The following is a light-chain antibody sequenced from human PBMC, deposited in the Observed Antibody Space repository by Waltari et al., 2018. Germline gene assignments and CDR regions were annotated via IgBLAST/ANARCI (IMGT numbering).Light chain of an antibody. CDR2: VAS. V-gene: IGKV1-39*01. J-gene: IGKJ1*01. CDR3: QQSYSTWT. Sequence: DIQMTQSPSSLSASVGDRVIITCRASQSINTNLNWYQQKPGKAPKLLIYVASSLQSGVPSRFSGTGSGTDCTLTINSLQPEDCATYYCQQSYSTWTFGQGTKVEIK. CDR1: QSINTN.